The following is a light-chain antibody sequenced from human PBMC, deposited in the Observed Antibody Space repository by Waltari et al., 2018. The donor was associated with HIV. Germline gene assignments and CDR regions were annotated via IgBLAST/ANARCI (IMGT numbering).Light chain of an antibody. CDR1: SSNIGDNY. Sequence: QSALTQPPSTSGTPGQTVTIPCSGSSSNIGDNYVSWYQQLPGTAPKLLIYRNSQRPSGVFDRFSGSKSGTSASLAINDLRSEDEAEYHCAAWDDSLSGWVFGGGTNLTVL. J-gene: IGLJ3*02. CDR3: AAWDDSLSGWV. CDR2: RNS. V-gene: IGLV1-47*01.